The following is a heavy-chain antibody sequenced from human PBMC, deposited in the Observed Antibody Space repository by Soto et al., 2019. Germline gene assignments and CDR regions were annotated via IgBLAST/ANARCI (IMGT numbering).Heavy chain of an antibody. J-gene: IGHJ4*02. CDR3: ARGATVTHSDY. CDR1: GVSVNSGSFY. Sequence: QVLLQESGPGLVKPSETLSLTCTVSGVSVNSGSFYWTWIRQPPGKGLEWIGFVSYSGTTKYNASLKIRVTISVDTSRSQISLKVSSVTAADTAVYYCARGATVTHSDYWGQGTLVTVSS. D-gene: IGHD4-17*01. CDR2: VSYSGTT. V-gene: IGHV4-61*01.